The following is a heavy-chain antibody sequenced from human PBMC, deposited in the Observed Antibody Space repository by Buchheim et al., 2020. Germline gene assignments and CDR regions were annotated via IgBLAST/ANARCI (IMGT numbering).Heavy chain of an antibody. V-gene: IGHV3-23*01. J-gene: IGHJ4*02. D-gene: IGHD3-22*01. Sequence: EVQLLESGGGLVQPGGSLRLSCAASGFTFNNYAMSWVRQAPGKGLEWVSTISDAGGSTRSADSVKSRFTISRDNAKRSLYLQMNSLRAEDTAVYYCARDRKYYDNSGHFDYWGQGTL. CDR3: ARDRKYYDNSGHFDY. CDR2: ISDAGGST. CDR1: GFTFNNYA.